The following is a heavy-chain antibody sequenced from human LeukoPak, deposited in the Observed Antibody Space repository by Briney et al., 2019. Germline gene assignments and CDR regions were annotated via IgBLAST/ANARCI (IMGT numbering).Heavy chain of an antibody. CDR1: GGSFSGYY. J-gene: IGHJ5*02. CDR2: INYGGDT. D-gene: IGHD3-3*01. Sequence: PSETLSLTCAVYGGSFSGYYWTWIRHTPGKGLDWIGEINYGGDTNFNPSLKSRVTISVDTSRNQFSLKMTSVTAAGTAVYFCARGDHYDFWSDYYTQTGFFFDRWGQGNLVTVSS. CDR3: ARGDHYDFWSDYYTQTGFFFDR. V-gene: IGHV4-34*01.